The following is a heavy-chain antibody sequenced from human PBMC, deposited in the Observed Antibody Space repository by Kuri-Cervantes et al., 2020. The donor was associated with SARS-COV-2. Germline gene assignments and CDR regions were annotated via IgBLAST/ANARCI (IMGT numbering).Heavy chain of an antibody. CDR2: ISYDGSNK. J-gene: IGHJ4*02. V-gene: IGHV3-30*18. Sequence: GESLKISCAASGFTFSSYGMHWVRQAPGKGLEWVAVISYDGSNKYYADSVKGRFTISRDNSKNTLYLQMNSLGAEDTAVYYCAKEERTDFDYWGQGTLVTVSS. CDR1: GFTFSSYG. CDR3: AKEERTDFDY.